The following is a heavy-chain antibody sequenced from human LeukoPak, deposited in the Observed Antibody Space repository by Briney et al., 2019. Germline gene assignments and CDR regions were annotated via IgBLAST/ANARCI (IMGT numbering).Heavy chain of an antibody. CDR2: ISGSGGST. D-gene: IGHD3-10*01. Sequence: GGSLRLSCAASGFTFSSYAMSWVRQAPGKGLEWVSAISGSGGSTYYADSVKGRFTISRDNSKNTLYLQMNSLRAEDTAVYYCAKRGSMVRGVYYFDYWGQGTLVTVSS. J-gene: IGHJ4*02. CDR1: GFTFSSYA. CDR3: AKRGSMVRGVYYFDY. V-gene: IGHV3-23*01.